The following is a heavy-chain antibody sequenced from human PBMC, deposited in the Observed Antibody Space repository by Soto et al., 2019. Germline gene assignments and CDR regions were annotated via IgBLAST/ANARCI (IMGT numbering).Heavy chain of an antibody. D-gene: IGHD3-3*01. Sequence: QVQLVQSGAEVKKPGSSVKVSCKASGGTFSSYAISWVRQAPGQGLEWMGGIIPIFGTANYAQKFQGRVTIAADESTSTAYMELSSLRSEDTAVYYCAEGGLRFLGWSYAMDVWGQGTTVTVSS. CDR1: GGTFSSYA. V-gene: IGHV1-69*12. CDR3: AEGGLRFLGWSYAMDV. CDR2: IIPIFGTA. J-gene: IGHJ6*02.